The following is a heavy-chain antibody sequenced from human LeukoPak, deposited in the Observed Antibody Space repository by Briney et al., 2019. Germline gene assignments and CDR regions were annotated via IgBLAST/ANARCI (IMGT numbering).Heavy chain of an antibody. CDR3: AGAQIEDC. J-gene: IGHJ4*02. V-gene: IGHV3-21*01. Sequence: PGGSLRLSCAASGFTFSSNTMNWGRQAPGKGLEWVSSISSSGTYIYYADSVKGRFTISRDNAKNSLFLQMNSLRAEDTAVDYCAGAQIEDCWGQGTLVTVSS. CDR2: ISSSGTYI. CDR1: GFTFSSNT.